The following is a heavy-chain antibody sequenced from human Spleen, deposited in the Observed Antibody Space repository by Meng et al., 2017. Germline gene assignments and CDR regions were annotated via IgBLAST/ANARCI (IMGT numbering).Heavy chain of an antibody. CDR2: IKQDGSEK. Sequence: GESLKISCAGSGFTFSTYWMSWVRQAPGKGLEWVANIKQDGSEKYYLDSVKGRFTISRDNAKNSLYLQMNSLRAEDTAVYHCARERVFEHYDSSGYSDYWGQGTLVTVSS. V-gene: IGHV3-7*01. CDR1: GFTFSTYW. CDR3: ARERVFEHYDSSGYSDY. D-gene: IGHD3-22*01. J-gene: IGHJ4*02.